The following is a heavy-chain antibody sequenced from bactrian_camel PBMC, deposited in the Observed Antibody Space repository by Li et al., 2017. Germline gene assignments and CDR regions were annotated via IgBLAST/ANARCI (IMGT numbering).Heavy chain of an antibody. V-gene: IGHV3S31*01. CDR1: GFTFAAFA. CDR3: AAEGDCSDIDVGADFGY. J-gene: IGHJ6*01. Sequence: VQLVESGGGSVQAGGSLRLSCAASGFTFAAFAMTWVRQAPGKGLEWVSGINKGGGSTYYADSVKGRFTISRDNAKSTLYLQVNSLKAEDTAVYYCAAEGDCSDIDVGADFGYWGQGTQVTVS. D-gene: IGHD4*01. CDR2: INKGGGST.